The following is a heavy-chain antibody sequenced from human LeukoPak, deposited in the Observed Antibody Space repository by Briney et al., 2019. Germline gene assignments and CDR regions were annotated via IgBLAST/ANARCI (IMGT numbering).Heavy chain of an antibody. J-gene: IGHJ4*02. D-gene: IGHD1-26*01. CDR3: ARWRVGAIRLPFDY. Sequence: GESLKISCKGSGYSFTSYWIGGVRQMPGKGLGWMGIIYPVDSDTRYSPSFQGQVTISADKSISTAYLQWSSLKASDTAMYYCARWRVGAIRLPFDYWGQGTLVTVSS. CDR2: IYPVDSDT. CDR1: GYSFTSYW. V-gene: IGHV5-51*01.